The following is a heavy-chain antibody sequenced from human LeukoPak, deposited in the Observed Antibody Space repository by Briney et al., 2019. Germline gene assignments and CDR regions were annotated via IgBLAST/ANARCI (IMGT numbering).Heavy chain of an antibody. CDR1: GFTFSTYG. D-gene: IGHD6-19*01. J-gene: IGHJ4*02. CDR3: AKSGNAWYFFDS. Sequence: PGGSLRLSCAASGFTFSTYGMHWVRQAPGKGLEWVAVISFDGSNKYYGDSVKGRFTISRDNSENMVYLQIDSLRSDDTAVYYCAKSGNAWYFFDSWGQGTLVTVSS. V-gene: IGHV3-33*06. CDR2: ISFDGSNK.